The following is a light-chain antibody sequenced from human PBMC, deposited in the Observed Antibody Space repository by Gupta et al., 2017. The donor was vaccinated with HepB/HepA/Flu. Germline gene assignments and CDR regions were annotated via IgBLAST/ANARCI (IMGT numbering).Light chain of an antibody. Sequence: QSALTQHDSVSGSPGQSLTISCTGTSSDVGGYNYVSWYQQHPGKAPKLMIYDVSNRPSGVSNRFSGSKSGNTASLTISGLQAEDEADYYCSSYTSSSTRVFGGGTKLTVL. CDR1: SSDVGGYNY. CDR2: DVS. V-gene: IGLV2-14*03. J-gene: IGLJ3*02. CDR3: SSYTSSSTRV.